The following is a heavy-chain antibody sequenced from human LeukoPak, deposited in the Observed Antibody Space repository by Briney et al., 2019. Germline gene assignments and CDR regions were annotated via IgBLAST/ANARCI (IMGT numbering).Heavy chain of an antibody. CDR3: ARSGITMVRAVRYWFDP. Sequence: ASVKDSCNASGGTFSSYAISWVRQAPGQGLEWMGWINTNTGNPTYAQGFTGRFVFSLDTSVSTAYLQISSLKAEDTAVYYCARSGITMVRAVRYWFDPWGQGTLVTVSS. D-gene: IGHD3-10*01. CDR2: INTNTGNP. CDR1: GGTFSSYA. V-gene: IGHV7-4-1*02. J-gene: IGHJ5*02.